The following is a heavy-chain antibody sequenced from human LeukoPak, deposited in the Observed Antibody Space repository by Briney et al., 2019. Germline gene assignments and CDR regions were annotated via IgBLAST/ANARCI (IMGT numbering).Heavy chain of an antibody. V-gene: IGHV4-39*07. CDR3: ARDQEVVAGTAGWFDH. CDR1: GGSISSGTYY. J-gene: IGHJ5*02. Sequence: KASETLSLTCTVSGGSISSGTYYWGWIRQPPGKGLQWIGRVYYSGSTYYNPSLQSRVTISVDTSKNHFSLKLSSVTAADTAVSYCARDQEVVAGTAGWFDHWGQGTLVTVSS. D-gene: IGHD6-19*01. CDR2: VYYSGST.